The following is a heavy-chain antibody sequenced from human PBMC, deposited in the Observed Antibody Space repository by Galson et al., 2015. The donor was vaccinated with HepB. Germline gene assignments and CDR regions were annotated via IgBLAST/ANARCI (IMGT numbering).Heavy chain of an antibody. V-gene: IGHV3-30*04. CDR1: GFIFSNYA. CDR2: ISYDGNHK. Sequence: SLRLSCAASGFIFSNYAMHWVRQAPGKGLEWVAVISYDGNHKFYTDSVKGRFTISRDNSKNTMYLQMDSLRPEDTAVYYCARGDLLKYLDYWGQGTLVTVSS. CDR3: ARGDLLKYLDY. J-gene: IGHJ4*02. D-gene: IGHD3/OR15-3a*01.